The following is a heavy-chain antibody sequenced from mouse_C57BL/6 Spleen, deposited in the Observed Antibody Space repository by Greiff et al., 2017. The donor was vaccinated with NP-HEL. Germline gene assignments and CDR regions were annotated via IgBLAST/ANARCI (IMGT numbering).Heavy chain of an antibody. D-gene: IGHD2-14*01. CDR1: GYTFTSYW. CDR2: IDPSDSYT. Sequence: QVRLQQPGAELVMPGASVKLSCKASGYTFTSYWMHWVKQRPGQGLEWIGEIDPSDSYTNYNQKFKGKSTLTVDKSSSTAYMQLSSLTTEDSAVDDCGGRGGEYDEAMDYWGQGTSVTVSS. J-gene: IGHJ4*01. CDR3: GGRGGEYDEAMDY. V-gene: IGHV1-69*01.